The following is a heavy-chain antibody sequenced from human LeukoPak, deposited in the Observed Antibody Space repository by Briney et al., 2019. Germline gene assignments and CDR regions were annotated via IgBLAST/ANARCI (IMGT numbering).Heavy chain of an antibody. V-gene: IGHV3-23*01. D-gene: IGHD3-10*01. J-gene: IGHJ4*02. CDR1: GFTFTDYA. CDR2: ISDNGDNT. CDR3: AKGGGGNMVRGVLVAY. Sequence: QTGGSLRLSCAASGFTFTDYAMSWVREARGRGLEWVSSISDNGDNTFYADSVKGRFTISRDNSKNTLYLQMNSLRAEDTAVYYCAKGGGGNMVRGVLVAYWGQGPLVTVSS.